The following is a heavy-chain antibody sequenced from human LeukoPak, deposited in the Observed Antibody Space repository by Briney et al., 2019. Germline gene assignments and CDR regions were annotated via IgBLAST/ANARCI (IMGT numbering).Heavy chain of an antibody. Sequence: SETLSLTCTVSGGSISSYYWSWIRQPAGKGLEWIGRIYTSGSTNYNPSLKSRVTMSVDTSKTQFSLKLSSVTAADTAVYYCARDRYCSSTSCYMGDAFDIWGQGTMVTVSS. CDR3: ARDRYCSSTSCYMGDAFDI. CDR1: GGSISSYY. D-gene: IGHD2-2*02. V-gene: IGHV4-4*07. CDR2: IYTSGST. J-gene: IGHJ3*02.